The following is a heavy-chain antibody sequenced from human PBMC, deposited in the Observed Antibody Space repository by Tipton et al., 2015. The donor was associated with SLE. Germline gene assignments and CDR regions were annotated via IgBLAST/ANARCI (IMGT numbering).Heavy chain of an antibody. J-gene: IGHJ2*01. CDR2: INDYGDTT. V-gene: IGHV3-53*01. CDR1: GFTVSGNY. D-gene: IGHD1-14*01. CDR3: ARNNPDLVHWYFDL. Sequence: GSLRLSCVASGFTVSGNYMSWVRQAPGKGLEWVSSINDYGDTTFNAESVEGRFTISRDNSKKMLYLQMDSLRDEDTAVYYCARNNPDLVHWYFDLWGRGTLVTVSS.